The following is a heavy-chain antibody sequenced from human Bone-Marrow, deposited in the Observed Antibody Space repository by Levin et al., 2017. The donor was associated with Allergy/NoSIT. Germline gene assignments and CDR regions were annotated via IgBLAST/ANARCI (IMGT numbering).Heavy chain of an antibody. Sequence: AGGSLRLSCAASGFIFSDYSMSWIRQAPGQGLEWVSYIRISSRNIYYADSVKGRFTISRDNATNSLYLQMNSLRAEDTAVYYCARERLRGEMCSGGYGYSEGGFDYWGQGTLVTVSS. CDR1: GFIFSDYS. J-gene: IGHJ4*02. D-gene: IGHD2-15*01. CDR2: IRISSRNI. V-gene: IGHV3-11*01. CDR3: ARERLRGEMCSGGYGYSEGGFDY.